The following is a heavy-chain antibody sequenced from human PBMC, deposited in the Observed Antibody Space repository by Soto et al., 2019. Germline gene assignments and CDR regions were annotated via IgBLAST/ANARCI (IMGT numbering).Heavy chain of an antibody. Sequence: ASVKVSCKASGYTFTNYAINWVRQAPGQGLEWMGWISAYNGNTNYAQKLQGRVTMTTDTSTTTAYMELRSLKSDDTAVYYCARGQSKNDFWSGYFLYYGMDVWGQGTTVTVSS. CDR3: ARGQSKNDFWSGYFLYYGMDV. CDR2: ISAYNGNT. V-gene: IGHV1-18*01. J-gene: IGHJ6*02. D-gene: IGHD3-3*01. CDR1: GYTFTNYA.